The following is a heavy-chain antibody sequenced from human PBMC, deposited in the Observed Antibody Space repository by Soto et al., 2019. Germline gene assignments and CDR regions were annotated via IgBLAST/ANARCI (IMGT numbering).Heavy chain of an antibody. J-gene: IGHJ6*02. Sequence: GSLRLSCAASGFTFDEYALTWVRQAPGKGLEWVAVISYDGSNKYYADSVKGRFTISRDNSKNTLYLQMNSLRAEDTAVYYCARDRFKVGATSGMDVWGQGTTVTVSS. D-gene: IGHD1-26*01. CDR1: GFTFDEYA. CDR3: ARDRFKVGATSGMDV. V-gene: IGHV3-30-3*01. CDR2: ISYDGSNK.